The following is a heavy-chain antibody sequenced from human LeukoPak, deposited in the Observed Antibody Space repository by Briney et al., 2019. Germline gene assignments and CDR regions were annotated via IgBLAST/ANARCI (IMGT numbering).Heavy chain of an antibody. Sequence: PSETLSLTCTVSGYSISSGYYWGWIRQPPGKGLEWIGSIYHSGSTYYNPSLKSRVTISVDTSKNQFSLKLCSVTAADTAVYYCARSEWLAPLQYFDLWGRGTLVTVSS. D-gene: IGHD6-19*01. J-gene: IGHJ2*01. CDR1: GYSISSGYY. CDR2: IYHSGST. CDR3: ARSEWLAPLQYFDL. V-gene: IGHV4-38-2*02.